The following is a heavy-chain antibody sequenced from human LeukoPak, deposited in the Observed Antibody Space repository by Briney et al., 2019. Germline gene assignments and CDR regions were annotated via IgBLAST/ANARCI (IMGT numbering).Heavy chain of an antibody. CDR2: IYPGDSDT. D-gene: IGHD6-6*01. CDR3: ARLPGAIRPGYYYMDV. Sequence: GESLKISCKGSGYNFASYWIAWVRQMPGKGLEWMGIIYPGDSDTTYSPSFQGQVTISVDKSISTAYLQWSGLKASDTAMYYCARLPGAIRPGYYYMDVWGKGTTVTVSS. J-gene: IGHJ6*03. V-gene: IGHV5-51*01. CDR1: GYNFASYW.